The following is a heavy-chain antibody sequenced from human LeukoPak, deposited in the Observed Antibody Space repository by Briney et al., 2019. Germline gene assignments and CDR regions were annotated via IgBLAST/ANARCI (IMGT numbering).Heavy chain of an antibody. D-gene: IGHD1-1*01. CDR2: ISQDGSDK. J-gene: IGHJ6*03. Sequence: GGSLRLSCEASGFTFTSYRMSWVRQAPGKGLEWVSNISQDGSDKYYADSVKGRFTISRDNAKNSLYLEMNSLRVEETAVYYCARDWDGTTLIRHHEYYYMDVWGKGTTVTVSS. V-gene: IGHV3-7*01. CDR3: ARDWDGTTLIRHHEYYYMDV. CDR1: GFTFTSYR.